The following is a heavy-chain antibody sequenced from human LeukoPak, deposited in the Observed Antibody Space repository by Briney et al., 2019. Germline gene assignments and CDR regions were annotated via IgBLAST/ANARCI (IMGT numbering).Heavy chain of an antibody. CDR2: ISGSGGST. D-gene: IGHD3-10*01. J-gene: IGHJ4*02. Sequence: GGSLRLSCAASGFTFSSYAMSWVRQAPGKGLEWVSAISGSGGSTYCADSVKGRFTISRDNSKNTLYLQMNSLRAGDTAVYYCAKGDYYGSGSQYYFDYWGQGTLVTVSS. CDR3: AKGDYYGSGSQYYFDY. CDR1: GFTFSSYA. V-gene: IGHV3-23*01.